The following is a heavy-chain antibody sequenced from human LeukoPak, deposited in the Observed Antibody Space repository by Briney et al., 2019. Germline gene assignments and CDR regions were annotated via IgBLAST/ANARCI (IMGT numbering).Heavy chain of an antibody. D-gene: IGHD1-26*01. J-gene: IGHJ4*02. CDR3: ARGVTGGSYFDY. CDR1: GASISSGGYY. CDR2: IYYSGTT. V-gene: IGHV4-31*03. Sequence: PSETLSLTCTVSGASISSGGYYWSWIRQYPGKGLEWIGYIYYSGTTYYNPSLKSRITMSVDTSKNQFSLKLISVTAADTAVYYCARGVTGGSYFDYWGQGTLVTVSS.